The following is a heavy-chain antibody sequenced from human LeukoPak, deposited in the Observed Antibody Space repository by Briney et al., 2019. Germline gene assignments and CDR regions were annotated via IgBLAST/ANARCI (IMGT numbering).Heavy chain of an antibody. V-gene: IGHV3-23*01. Sequence: GGSLRLSCVVSGFPFSSYAMSWVRQAPGKGLEWVSGISGSGDDTYYAASVKGRFIVSRDNSKNTLYLQMNSLRAEDTAVYYCARDPDYWGQGTLVTVSS. CDR2: ISGSGDDT. J-gene: IGHJ4*02. CDR1: GFPFSSYA. CDR3: ARDPDY.